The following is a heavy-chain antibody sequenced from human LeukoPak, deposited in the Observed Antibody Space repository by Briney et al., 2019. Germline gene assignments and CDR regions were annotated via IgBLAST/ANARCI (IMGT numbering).Heavy chain of an antibody. CDR1: GFTFSSYS. J-gene: IGHJ4*02. CDR3: ARGNQQGYCSSTSCYIDY. D-gene: IGHD2-2*02. Sequence: GGSLRLSCAASGFTFSSYSMNWVRQAPGKGLEWVSSISSSSSYIYYADSVKGRFTISRHNAKNSLYLQMNSLRAEDTAVYYCARGNQQGYCSSTSCYIDYWGQGTLVTVSS. V-gene: IGHV3-21*01. CDR2: ISSSSSYI.